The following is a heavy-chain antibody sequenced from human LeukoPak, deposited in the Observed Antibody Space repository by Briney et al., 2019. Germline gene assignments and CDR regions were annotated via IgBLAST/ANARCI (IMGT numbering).Heavy chain of an antibody. CDR1: GGTFSSYA. D-gene: IGHD5-12*01. CDR2: IIPIFGTA. J-gene: IGHJ3*02. V-gene: IGHV1-69*05. CDR3: ASHSGYESYAFDI. Sequence: GASVKVSCKASGGTFSSYAISWVRQAPGQGLEWMGGIIPIFGTANYAQKFQGRVTITTDESTSTAYMELRSLRSDDTAVYYCASHSGYESYAFDIWGQGTMVTVSS.